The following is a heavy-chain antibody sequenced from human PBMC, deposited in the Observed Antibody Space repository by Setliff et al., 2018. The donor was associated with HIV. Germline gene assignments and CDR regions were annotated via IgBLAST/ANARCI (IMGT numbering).Heavy chain of an antibody. CDR1: SGSISGHY. CDR3: ARERPPREGWGDYFDH. Sequence: PSETLSLTCSVASGSISGHYWSWIRQSPGKGLEWIAYISYTGSTDYNPSLKSRVSISVDTSKNQFSLRLRSVTAADTAIYYCARERPPREGWGDYFDHWGQGTLVTVSS. J-gene: IGHJ4*02. CDR2: ISYTGST. V-gene: IGHV4-59*11. D-gene: IGHD3-16*01.